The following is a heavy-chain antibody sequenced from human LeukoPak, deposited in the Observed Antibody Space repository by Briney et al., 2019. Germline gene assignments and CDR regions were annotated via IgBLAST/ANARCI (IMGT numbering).Heavy chain of an antibody. CDR2: ISYSGTT. D-gene: IGHD2-15*01. CDR3: AREGGGYCSGGGCYSGASDI. J-gene: IGHJ3*02. V-gene: IGHV4-39*07. Sequence: PSETLSLTCSVSADSISGSSYYWGWIRQPPGKGLEWIGGISYSGTTKKNPSLESRITMSVDTSKNQFSLKLSSVTAADTAVYYCAREGGGYCSGGGCYSGASDIWGQGTMVTVSS. CDR1: ADSISGSSYY.